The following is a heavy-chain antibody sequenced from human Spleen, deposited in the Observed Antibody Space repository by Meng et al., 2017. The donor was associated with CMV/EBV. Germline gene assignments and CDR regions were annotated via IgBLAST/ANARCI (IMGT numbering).Heavy chain of an antibody. Sequence: GGSLRLSCAASGFTFSSYEMNWVRQAPGKGLEWVSSITSTSSYTYYADSVKGRFTVSRDNAKNSLYLQMNSLRPEDTAVYYCARDILGDCSTTSCYRVWVGYYGMDVWGQGTTVTVSS. V-gene: IGHV3-21*01. J-gene: IGHJ6*02. D-gene: IGHD2-2*02. CDR1: GFTFSSYE. CDR3: ARDILGDCSTTSCYRVWVGYYGMDV. CDR2: ITSTSSYT.